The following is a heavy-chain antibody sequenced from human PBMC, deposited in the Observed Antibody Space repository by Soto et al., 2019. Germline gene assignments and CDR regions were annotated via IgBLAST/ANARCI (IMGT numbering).Heavy chain of an antibody. V-gene: IGHV3-30*18. CDR2: ISYDGNSK. CDR3: AKDRDGYNSGGMDV. J-gene: IGHJ6*02. Sequence: QMQMVESGGGVVQPGRFLRLSCVASGFSFSSYGMHWVRQAPGKGLDWVAVISYDGNSKYLTDSVRGRFTISKDNSKKTLFLEMNSLTTEDTGVYYCAKDRDGYNSGGMDVWGQGTTVTVSS. CDR1: GFSFSSYG. D-gene: IGHD5-12*01.